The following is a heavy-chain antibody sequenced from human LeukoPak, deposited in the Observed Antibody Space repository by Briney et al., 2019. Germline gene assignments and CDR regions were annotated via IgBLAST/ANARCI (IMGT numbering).Heavy chain of an antibody. CDR3: ARGAPYYGSGLLLGDWFDP. J-gene: IGHJ5*02. CDR1: GYTFTSYD. D-gene: IGHD3-10*01. CDR2: MNPNSGNT. Sequence: ASVKVSCKASGYTFTSYDINWVRQATGQGLEWMGWMNPNSGNTGYAQKFQGRVTITRNTSISTAYMELSSLRSEDTAEYYCARGAPYYGSGLLLGDWFDPWGQGTLVTVSS. V-gene: IGHV1-8*03.